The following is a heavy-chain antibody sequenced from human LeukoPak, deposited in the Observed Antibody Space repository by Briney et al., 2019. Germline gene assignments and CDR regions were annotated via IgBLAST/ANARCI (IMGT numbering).Heavy chain of an antibody. D-gene: IGHD5-24*01. CDR1: GFTFSSYA. CDR3: ARHATSSTSGPPYDY. J-gene: IGHJ4*02. CDR2: IYHSGSM. Sequence: GSLRLSCAASGFTFSSYAMSWIRQPPGKGLEWIGSIYHSGSMYASLKSRVTISVDTSKNQFSLKMSSVTAADTAVYYCARHATSSTSGPPYDYWGQGTLVTVSS. V-gene: IGHV4-38-2*01.